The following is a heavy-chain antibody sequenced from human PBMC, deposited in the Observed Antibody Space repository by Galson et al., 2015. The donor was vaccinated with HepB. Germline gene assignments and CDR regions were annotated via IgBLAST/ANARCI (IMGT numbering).Heavy chain of an antibody. J-gene: IGHJ6*02. CDR3: ARGGYKRVYCSSTSCSGSYYYYGMDV. D-gene: IGHD2-2*01. V-gene: IGHV1-69*13. CDR2: IIPIFGTA. CDR1: GGTFSSYA. Sequence: SVKVSCKASGGTFSSYAISWVRQAPGQGLEWMGGIIPIFGTANYAQKFQGRVTITADESTSTAYMELSSLRSEDTAVYYCARGGYKRVYCSSTSCSGSYYYYGMDVWGQGTTVTVSS.